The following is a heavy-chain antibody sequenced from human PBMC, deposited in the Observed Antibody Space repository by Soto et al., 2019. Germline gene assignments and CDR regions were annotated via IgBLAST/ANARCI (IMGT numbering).Heavy chain of an antibody. V-gene: IGHV3-49*03. CDR2: TTIKAHGGTT. CDR3: TRDIAPGTRAFDI. CDR1: GFTFGDFH. D-gene: IGHD1-26*01. Sequence: GGSLRLSCTASGFTFGDFHMSWFRQAPGKGLEWISFTTIKAHGGTTYYAASVKGRFTISRDDSASIAYLQMNSLKTEDTAVYFCTRDIAPGTRAFDIWGQGTMVTVSS. J-gene: IGHJ3*02.